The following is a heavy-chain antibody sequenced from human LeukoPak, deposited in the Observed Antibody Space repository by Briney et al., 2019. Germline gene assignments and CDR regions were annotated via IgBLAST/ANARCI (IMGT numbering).Heavy chain of an antibody. D-gene: IGHD4-17*01. Sequence: GGSLRLSCAASGFTFSNYAMSWVRQTPGKGLEWVAIISYDGSNRYYADSVKGRFTVSRDNSKNTLYLQMNSLRAEDTAVYYCARRTVTTIADYWGQGTLVTVSS. V-gene: IGHV3-30-3*01. CDR1: GFTFSNYA. CDR2: ISYDGSNR. J-gene: IGHJ4*02. CDR3: ARRTVTTIADY.